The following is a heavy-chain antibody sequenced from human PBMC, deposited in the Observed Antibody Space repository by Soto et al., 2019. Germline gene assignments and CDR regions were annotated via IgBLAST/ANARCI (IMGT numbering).Heavy chain of an antibody. Sequence: GGSLRLSCAASGFTFSSYSMNWFRQAPGKGLEWVSSISSSSSYIYYADSVKGRFTISRDNAKNSLYLQMNSLRAEDTAVYYCARELALDYVWGSSPSSSDYWGQGTLVTVSS. J-gene: IGHJ4*02. CDR2: ISSSSSYI. D-gene: IGHD3-16*01. CDR3: ARELALDYVWGSSPSSSDY. V-gene: IGHV3-21*01. CDR1: GFTFSSYS.